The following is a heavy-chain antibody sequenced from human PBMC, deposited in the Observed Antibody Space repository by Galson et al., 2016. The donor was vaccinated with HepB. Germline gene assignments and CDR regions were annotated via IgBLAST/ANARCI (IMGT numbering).Heavy chain of an antibody. CDR3: ARSYTSGWDYYFDY. J-gene: IGHJ4*02. Sequence: SLRLSCAASGFPLSSYTMNWVRQAPGKGLEWVSSINYIYYADSVKGRFTISRDNAKNSLYLQMNSLRAEDTAVYYCARSYTSGWDYYFDYWGRGALVTVSS. D-gene: IGHD6-19*01. V-gene: IGHV3-21*01. CDR2: INYI. CDR1: GFPLSSYT.